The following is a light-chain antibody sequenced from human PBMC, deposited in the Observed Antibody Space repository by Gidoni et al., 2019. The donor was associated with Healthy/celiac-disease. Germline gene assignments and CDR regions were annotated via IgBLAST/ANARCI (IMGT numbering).Light chain of an antibody. CDR3: SSYAGSNVWV. CDR1: SSDVGGYNY. Sequence: QSALTQPPPASGSPGQSVTISCTGTSSDVGGYNYVSWYQQHPGKAPKLMVYEVSKRPSGVPYRFSSSESGNTASLTVSGLQAADEADYYCSSYAGSNVWVFGGGTKLTVL. V-gene: IGLV2-8*01. CDR2: EVS. J-gene: IGLJ3*02.